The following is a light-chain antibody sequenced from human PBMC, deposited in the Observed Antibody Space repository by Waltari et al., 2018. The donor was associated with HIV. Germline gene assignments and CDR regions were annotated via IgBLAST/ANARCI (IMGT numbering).Light chain of an antibody. V-gene: IGLV1-47*01. CDR2: KNN. CDR1: SSNIGSNY. J-gene: IGLJ2*01. Sequence: QSVLTQPPSASGTPGQRVTIYCSGSSSNIGSNYVYWYQQLPGTAPKLLIYKNNQRPSGVPDRFSGSKSGTSASLAISGRRSEDEAYYYCAAWDDSLSGGVFGGGTKLTVL. CDR3: AAWDDSLSGGV.